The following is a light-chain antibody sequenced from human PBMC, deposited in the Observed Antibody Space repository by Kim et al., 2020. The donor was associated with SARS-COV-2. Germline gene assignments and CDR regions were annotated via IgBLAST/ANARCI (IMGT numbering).Light chain of an antibody. Sequence: ASVGDRGTITCRASQDISSYLAWYQLKPGKAPKPLIYAASALQPGVPSRFSGSGSGTDFTLTVTSLQPEDVATYYCQKCDSAPWTFGQGTKVDIK. CDR2: AAS. CDR3: QKCDSAPWT. V-gene: IGKV1-27*01. CDR1: QDISSY. J-gene: IGKJ1*01.